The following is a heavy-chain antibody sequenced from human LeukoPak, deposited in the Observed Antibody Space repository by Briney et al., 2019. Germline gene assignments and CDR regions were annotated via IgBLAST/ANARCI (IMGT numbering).Heavy chain of an antibody. CDR1: GYTFSSHA. V-gene: IGHV7-4-1*02. CDR2: INTNTGNP. J-gene: IGHJ6*03. Sequence: ASVKVSCKASGYTFSSHAMIWVRQAPGQGFEWMGWINTNTGNPTYAQGFTGRFVFSLDTSVSTAYLQISSLKAEDTAVYYCARKSVAATPRDIVYQYYSMDVWGKGTTVTVSS. CDR3: ARKSVAATPRDIVYQYYSMDV. D-gene: IGHD2-15*01.